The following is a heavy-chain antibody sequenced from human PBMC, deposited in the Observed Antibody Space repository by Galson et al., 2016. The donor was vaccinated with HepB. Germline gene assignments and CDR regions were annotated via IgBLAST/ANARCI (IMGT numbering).Heavy chain of an antibody. J-gene: IGHJ6*04. CDR1: GFSFSDYY. Sequence: LRLSCAASGFSFSDYYMNWIRQAPGKGLEWVSYISRSGSAAKYADSVQGRFTISRDNAKNSMYLQMNSLRVKDTAVYNCARDRSNYAGPYYGLDVWGEGTTVTVSS. CDR2: ISRSGSAA. V-gene: IGHV3-11*01. CDR3: ARDRSNYAGPYYGLDV. D-gene: IGHD4-11*01.